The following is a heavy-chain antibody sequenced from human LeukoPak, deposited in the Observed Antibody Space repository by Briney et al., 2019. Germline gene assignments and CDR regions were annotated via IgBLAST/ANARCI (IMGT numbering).Heavy chain of an antibody. Sequence: GGSLRLSCAASGFTVSSNYMSWVRQAPGKGLEWVSVIYSGGSTYYADSVKGRFTISRDNSKNTLYLQMNSLRAEDTAVYYCARAMDMITFGGDIGAPIVDYWGQGTLVTVSS. CDR3: ARAMDMITFGGDIGAPIVDY. D-gene: IGHD3-16*02. J-gene: IGHJ4*02. CDR1: GFTVSSNY. V-gene: IGHV3-53*01. CDR2: IYSGGST.